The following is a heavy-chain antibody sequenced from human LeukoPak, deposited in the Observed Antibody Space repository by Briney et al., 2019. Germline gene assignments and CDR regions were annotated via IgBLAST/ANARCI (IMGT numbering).Heavy chain of an antibody. CDR3: ARRYSYGPNWFDP. V-gene: IGHV4-39*01. D-gene: IGHD5-18*01. CDR1: GGSISSSSYY. J-gene: IGHJ5*02. CDR2: IYYSGST. Sequence: WETLSLTCTVSGGSISSSSYYWGWIRQPPGKGLEWIGSIYYSGSTYYNPSLKSRVTISVDTSKNQFSLKLSSVTAADTAVYYCARRYSYGPNWFDPWGQGTLVTVSS.